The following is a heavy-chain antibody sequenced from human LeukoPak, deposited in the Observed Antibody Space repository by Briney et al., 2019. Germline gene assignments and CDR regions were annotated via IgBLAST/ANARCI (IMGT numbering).Heavy chain of an antibody. CDR2: IYYSGST. D-gene: IGHD2-15*01. J-gene: IGHJ5*02. V-gene: IGHV4-59*01. CDR1: GGSISSYY. CDR3: ARSAYCSGGSCYSGSAWFDP. Sequence: SETLSLTCTVSGGSISSYYWSWIRQPPGKGLEWIGYIYYSGSTNYNPSLKSRVTISVDTSKNQFSLKLSSVTAADTAVYYCARSAYCSGGSCYSGSAWFDPWGQGTLVTVSS.